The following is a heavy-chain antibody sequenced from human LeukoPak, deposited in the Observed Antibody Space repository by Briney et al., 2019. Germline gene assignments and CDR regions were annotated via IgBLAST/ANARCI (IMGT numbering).Heavy chain of an antibody. CDR2: INPNSGDT. Sequence: ASVKVSCKASGYRFTGYYIHWVRQAPGQGLEWMGWINPNSGDTNYAQKFQGRVTMTRDTSISTAYMELSRLTSDDTAVYYCARADYDDHLVFGYWGQGTLVTVSS. V-gene: IGHV1-2*02. D-gene: IGHD4-17*01. CDR1: GYRFTGYY. J-gene: IGHJ4*02. CDR3: ARADYDDHLVFGY.